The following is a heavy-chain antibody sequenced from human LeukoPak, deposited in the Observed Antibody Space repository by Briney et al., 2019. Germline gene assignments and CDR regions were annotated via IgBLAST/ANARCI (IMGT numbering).Heavy chain of an antibody. D-gene: IGHD3-10*01. CDR1: GFTFSNFS. CDR3: SKRTDARGRYGSGSH. J-gene: IGHJ4*01. CDR2: ITDSGVST. Sequence: WGSLSLSCAASGFTFSNFSRSWVRQPPGKGLEWVSNITDSGVSTFYAASLSGRFTISRDNTKNALYLQMKNLRAADTATYYCSKRTDARGRYGSGSHWGQGTLVAVSS. V-gene: IGHV3-23*01.